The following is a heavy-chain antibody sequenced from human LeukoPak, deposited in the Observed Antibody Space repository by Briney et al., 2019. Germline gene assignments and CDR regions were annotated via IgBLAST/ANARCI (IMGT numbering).Heavy chain of an antibody. CDR1: GGSISSSSYY. V-gene: IGHV4-39*01. CDR3: ARQDDYGDPVGGMDV. J-gene: IGHJ6*02. CDR2: IYYSGST. D-gene: IGHD4-17*01. Sequence: ASETLSLTCTVSGGSISSSSYYWGWIRQPPGKGLEWIGSIYYSGSTYYNPSLKSRVTISVDTSKNQFSLKLSSVTAADTAVYYCARQDDYGDPVGGMDVWGQGTTVTVSS.